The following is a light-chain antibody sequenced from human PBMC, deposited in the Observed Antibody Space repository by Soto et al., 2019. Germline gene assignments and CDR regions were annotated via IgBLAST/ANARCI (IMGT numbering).Light chain of an antibody. Sequence: QSVLTQPPSASGSHGQSVTISCTGTSSDVGAYDYVSWYQQHPGKAPKLMIYEINKRPSGVPDRFSGSKSGNTASLTVSGPQAEDEADYYCSSFAGSNNFPYVFGNGTKVTVL. V-gene: IGLV2-8*01. J-gene: IGLJ1*01. CDR2: EIN. CDR3: SSFAGSNNFPYV. CDR1: SSDVGAYDY.